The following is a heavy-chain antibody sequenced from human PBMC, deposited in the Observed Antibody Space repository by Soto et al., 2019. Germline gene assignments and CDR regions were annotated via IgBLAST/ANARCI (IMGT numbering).Heavy chain of an antibody. CDR3: GRGGSDSPMAPGY. V-gene: IGHV3-74*01. J-gene: IGHJ4*02. D-gene: IGHD5-18*01. Sequence: GGSLRLSCAASGFTFSSYLMHWVRQAPGKGLVWVSRINPDGSATNYADSVKGRFTISRDNAKNTLYLQMNSLRAEDTAVFYCGRGGSDSPMAPGYWGQGALVTVSS. CDR1: GFTFSSYL. CDR2: INPDGSAT.